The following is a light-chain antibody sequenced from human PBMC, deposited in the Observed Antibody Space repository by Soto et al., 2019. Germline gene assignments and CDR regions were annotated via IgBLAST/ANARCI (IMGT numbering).Light chain of an antibody. CDR2: AAS. Sequence: DIQMTQSPSSLSASVGDRVTITCRASQSISIYLKWYQQKPGKAPKLLIYAASSLQSGVPSRFSGSGSGTDFTLTISSLQPEDFATYYCQQSYSTPLTFGGGTKVEIK. V-gene: IGKV1-39*01. J-gene: IGKJ4*01. CDR3: QQSYSTPLT. CDR1: QSISIY.